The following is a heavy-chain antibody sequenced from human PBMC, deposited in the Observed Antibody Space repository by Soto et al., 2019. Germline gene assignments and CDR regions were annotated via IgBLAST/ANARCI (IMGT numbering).Heavy chain of an antibody. D-gene: IGHD3-3*01. V-gene: IGHV5-51*01. CDR1: GYSFTSYW. J-gene: IGHJ6*02. CDR3: ARRNPHYDFWSGHPGGMDV. Sequence: SGESLKISCKGSGYSFTSYWIGWVRQMPGKGLEWMGIIYPGDSDTRYSPSFQGQVTISADKSISTAYLQWSSLKASDTAMYYCARRNPHYDFWSGHPGGMDVWGQGXTVTV. CDR2: IYPGDSDT.